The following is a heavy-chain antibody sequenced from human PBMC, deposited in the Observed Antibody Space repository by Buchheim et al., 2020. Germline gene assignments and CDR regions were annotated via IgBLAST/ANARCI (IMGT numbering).Heavy chain of an antibody. D-gene: IGHD1-1*01. CDR1: GFTFSDHY. J-gene: IGHJ6*02. V-gene: IGHV3-72*01. CDR2: TRNKANSYTT. CDR3: ARLPLERRGGPLGDYYYYGMDV. Sequence: EVQLVESGGGLVQPGGSLRLSCAASGFTFSDHYMDWVRQAPGKGLEWVGRTRNKANSYTTEYAASVKGRFTISRDDSKNSLYLQMNSLKTEDTAVYYCARLPLERRGGPLGDYYYYGMDVWGQGTT.